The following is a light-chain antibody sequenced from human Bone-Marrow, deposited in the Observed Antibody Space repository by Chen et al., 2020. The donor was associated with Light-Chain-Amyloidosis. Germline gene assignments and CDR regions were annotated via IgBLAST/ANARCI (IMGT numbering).Light chain of an antibody. Sequence: QSALTQPASVSGSPGQSITIPCTGTSRNVGSYYLVSWYQQHPGKAPKLIVYEGNKRPSGVSNRFSGSKSGNTASLTISGLQAEDEADYYCCSYAGNSLVFGGGTKLTVL. CDR3: CSYAGNSLV. CDR1: SRNVGSYYL. J-gene: IGLJ2*01. CDR2: EGN. V-gene: IGLV2-23*01.